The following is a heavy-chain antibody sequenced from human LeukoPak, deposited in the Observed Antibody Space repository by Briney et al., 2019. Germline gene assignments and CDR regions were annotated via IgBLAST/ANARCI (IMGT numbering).Heavy chain of an antibody. D-gene: IGHD4-23*01. CDR3: ARQPRGTVVFHF. CDR1: GYSYTNYW. V-gene: IGHV5-10-1*01. CDR2: IDPSDSYI. Sequence: KSGESLQISCKGSGYSYTNYWMSWARQLPGKGLEWMGRIDPSDSYINHSPSFQGHVSISADKSVSTAYLQWSSLKASDSAMYYCARQPRGTVVFHFWGQGTLVTVSS. J-gene: IGHJ4*02.